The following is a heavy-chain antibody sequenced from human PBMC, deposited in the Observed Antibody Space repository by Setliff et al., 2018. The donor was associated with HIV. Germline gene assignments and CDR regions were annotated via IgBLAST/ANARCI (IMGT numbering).Heavy chain of an antibody. CDR1: GFSFGDYA. V-gene: IGHV3-49*04. Sequence: GGSLRLSCTASGFSFGDYAMSWVRQAPGKGLEWVGFIRSKAYGGTTEYAASVKGRFTISRDDSKSIAYLQMNSLKTEDTAVYYCTRGGRYYDSSGYYVLGAFDIWGQGTMVTVSS. CDR3: TRGGRYYDSSGYYVLGAFDI. J-gene: IGHJ3*02. CDR2: IRSKAYGGTT. D-gene: IGHD3-22*01.